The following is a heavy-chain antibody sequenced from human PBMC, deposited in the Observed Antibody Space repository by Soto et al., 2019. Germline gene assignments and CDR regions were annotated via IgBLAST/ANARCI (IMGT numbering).Heavy chain of an antibody. CDR3: ARRGTYYDFWSGYHPFDY. Sequence: ESGGGVVQPGRSLRLSCAASGFTFSSYGMHWVRQAPGKGLEWVAVIWYDGSNKYYADSVKGRFTISRDNSKNTLYLQMNSLRAEDTAVYYCARRGTYYDFWSGYHPFDYWGQGTLVTVSS. D-gene: IGHD3-3*01. V-gene: IGHV3-33*01. J-gene: IGHJ4*02. CDR2: IWYDGSNK. CDR1: GFTFSSYG.